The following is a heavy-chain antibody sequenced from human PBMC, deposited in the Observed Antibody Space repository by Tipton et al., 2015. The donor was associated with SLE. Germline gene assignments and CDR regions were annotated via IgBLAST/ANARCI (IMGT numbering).Heavy chain of an antibody. Sequence: TLSLTCTVSGVSISTTTYFWGWIRQPPGKGLEWIGSVHYSGTNYYNPSLKSRITMSVDMSNKQFSLKLNSVTAADTAVYFCARRLAARPLPYWDFDLWGRGTLVTVSS. J-gene: IGHJ2*01. CDR3: ARRLAARPLPYWDFDL. D-gene: IGHD6-6*01. CDR2: VHYSGTN. CDR1: GVSISTTTYF. V-gene: IGHV4-39*01.